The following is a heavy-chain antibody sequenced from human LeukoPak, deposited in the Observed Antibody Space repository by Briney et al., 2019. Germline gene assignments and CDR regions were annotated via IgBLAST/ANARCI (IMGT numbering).Heavy chain of an antibody. Sequence: GGSLRLSCAASGFAFSSFVMHWVRQAPGRGLEWVAVISYDGTNRYSADSVKGRFTISRDNAKNSLYLQMNSLRDEDTAVYYCARHRPGTGGIYGDYRLDYWGQGTLVTVSS. J-gene: IGHJ4*02. CDR3: ARHRPGTGGIYGDYRLDY. CDR2: ISYDGTNR. D-gene: IGHD4-17*01. V-gene: IGHV3-30-3*01. CDR1: GFAFSSFV.